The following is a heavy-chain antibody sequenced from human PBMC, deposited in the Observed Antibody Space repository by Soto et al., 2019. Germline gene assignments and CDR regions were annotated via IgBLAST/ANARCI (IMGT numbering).Heavy chain of an antibody. CDR3: ATEGGYPASNFYGAY. V-gene: IGHV3-15*01. CDR2: IKGSHAGGTT. Sequence: EVQLVESGGGLVEPGGSIRLSCVASGFTFTKAYMTWVRQAPGKGLEWVGRIKGSHAGGTTDYATFVKGRFTISRDESKNTLYLQIRSLKTEDTSVYYCATEGGYPASNFYGAYWGQGNLVNVSS. D-gene: IGHD2-15*01. J-gene: IGHJ4*02. CDR1: GFTFTKAY.